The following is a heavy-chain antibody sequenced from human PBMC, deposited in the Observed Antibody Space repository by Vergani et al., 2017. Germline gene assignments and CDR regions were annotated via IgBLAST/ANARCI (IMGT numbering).Heavy chain of an antibody. Sequence: EVQLVESGGGLVQPGGSLRLSCAASGFTFSSYEMNWVRQAPGKGLEWVSYISSSGSTIYYAESVKGRFTISRDNAKNSLYLQMNSLRAEDTALYYCARGSGNIRYCSTTNCQDAFDIWGQGTMVTVSS. V-gene: IGHV3-48*03. CDR1: GFTFSSYE. J-gene: IGHJ3*02. CDR3: ARGSGNIRYCSTTNCQDAFDI. CDR2: ISSSGSTI. D-gene: IGHD2-2*01.